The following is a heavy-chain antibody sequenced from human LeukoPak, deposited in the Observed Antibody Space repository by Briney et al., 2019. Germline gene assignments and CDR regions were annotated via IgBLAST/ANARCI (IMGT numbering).Heavy chain of an antibody. V-gene: IGHV3-30*04. J-gene: IGHJ4*02. CDR3: SRDSSSWYFDY. Sequence: PGGSLRLSCAASGFTFSRYAMHWVRQAPGKGLEWVAVISYDGSNKYYADSVKGRFTISRYNSKNTLYLQMTSLRDEETAVYYCSRDSSSWYFDYWGQGTLVTVSS. D-gene: IGHD6-13*01. CDR2: ISYDGSNK. CDR1: GFTFSRYA.